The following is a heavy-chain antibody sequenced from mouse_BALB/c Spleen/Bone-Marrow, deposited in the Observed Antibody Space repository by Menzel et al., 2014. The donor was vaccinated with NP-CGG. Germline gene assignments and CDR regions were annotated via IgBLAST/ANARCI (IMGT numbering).Heavy chain of an antibody. CDR3: ARWEYYAMDY. Sequence: VQLQHSGAELVKPGASVKLSCTASGFNIKDTYMHWVKQRPEQGLEWIGRIDPANGNTKYDPKFQGKATIIADTSSNTAYLQLSSLTSEDTAVYYCARWEYYAMDYWGQGTSVTVSS. J-gene: IGHJ4*01. CDR2: IDPANGNT. V-gene: IGHV14-3*02. D-gene: IGHD4-1*01. CDR1: GFNIKDTY.